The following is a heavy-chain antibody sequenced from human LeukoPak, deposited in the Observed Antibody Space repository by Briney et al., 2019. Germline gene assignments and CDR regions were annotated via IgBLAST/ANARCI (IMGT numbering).Heavy chain of an antibody. V-gene: IGHV4-38-2*01. CDR1: GYSISSGYY. CDR2: IYHSGST. CDR3: AVDRGYSYGSDY. D-gene: IGHD5-18*01. Sequence: SETLSLTCAVSGYSISSGYYWGWIRQPPGKGLEWIGSIYHSGSTYYNPSLKSRVTISVDTSKNQFSLKLSSVTAADTAAYYCAVDRGYSYGSDYWGQGTLVTVSS. J-gene: IGHJ4*02.